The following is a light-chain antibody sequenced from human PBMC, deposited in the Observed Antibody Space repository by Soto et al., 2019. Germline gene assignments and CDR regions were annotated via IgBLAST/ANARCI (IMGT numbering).Light chain of an antibody. CDR1: QSVATN. V-gene: IGKV3-15*01. J-gene: IGKJ1*01. Sequence: EKVMTQSPATLSVSPGERVTLSCRASQSVATNLAWYQQKPGQAPRLLISGAYIRATGIPDRFIGSGSGTEFTLTITSLQSEDFAVYYGQHYNDLPLTFGQGTKVEIK. CDR3: QHYNDLPLT. CDR2: GAY.